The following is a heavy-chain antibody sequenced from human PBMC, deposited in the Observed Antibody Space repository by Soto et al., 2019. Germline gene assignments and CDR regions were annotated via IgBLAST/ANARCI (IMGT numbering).Heavy chain of an antibody. D-gene: IGHD3-3*01. J-gene: IGHJ4*02. CDR2: ISGSGDNT. CDR3: ANLFLRFLKG. CDR1: GFTFNSFT. V-gene: IGHV3-23*01. Sequence: EVQLLESGGALVQPGGSLRLSCAASGFTFNSFTISWVRQATGKGLEWVSGISGSGDNTYYAASVKGRFTISRDNSKNTLYLQMNALRAQDTAVYSCANLFLRFLKGCGQGPLVTVSS.